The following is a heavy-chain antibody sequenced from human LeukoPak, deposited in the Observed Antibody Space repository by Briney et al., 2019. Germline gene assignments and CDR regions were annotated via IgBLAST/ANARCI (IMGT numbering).Heavy chain of an antibody. Sequence: GGSLRLSCAASGFTFSSYAMHWVRQAPGKGLEWVAVISYDGSNKYYADSVKGRFTISRDNSKNTLYLQMNSLRAEDTAVYYCARGDYYDSSGYFDYWGQGTPVTVSS. D-gene: IGHD3-22*01. V-gene: IGHV3-30-3*01. CDR3: ARGDYYDSSGYFDY. J-gene: IGHJ4*02. CDR2: ISYDGSNK. CDR1: GFTFSSYA.